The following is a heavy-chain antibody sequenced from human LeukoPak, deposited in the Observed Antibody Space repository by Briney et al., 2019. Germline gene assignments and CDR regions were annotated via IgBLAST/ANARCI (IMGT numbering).Heavy chain of an antibody. CDR1: GDSISSRSYY. J-gene: IGHJ3*01. Sequence: SETLSLTCTVSGDSISSRSYYLGWSRQPPGKGLEWIGSIYYYGDTYYNPSLKSRITISVDTSKSQISLKLSSLTAADTAVYYCARNRSTTGVIERVDVFDVWGQGTIVTVSS. V-gene: IGHV4-39*01. D-gene: IGHD2-8*02. CDR2: IYYYGDT. CDR3: ARNRSTTGVIERVDVFDV.